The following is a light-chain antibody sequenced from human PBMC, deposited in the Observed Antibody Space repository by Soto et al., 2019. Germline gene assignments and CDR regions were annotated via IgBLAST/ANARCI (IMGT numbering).Light chain of an antibody. CDR1: SSNIGSNT. CDR2: SNN. CDR3: AAWDDSLKGWV. V-gene: IGLV1-44*01. J-gene: IGLJ3*02. Sequence: QSALTQPPSASGTPGQRVTISCSGSSSNIGSNTVNWYQQLPGTAPKLLIYSNNQRPSGVPDRFSGSKSGTSASLAISGLQSEDGADYYCAAWDDSLKGWVFGGGTKLTLL.